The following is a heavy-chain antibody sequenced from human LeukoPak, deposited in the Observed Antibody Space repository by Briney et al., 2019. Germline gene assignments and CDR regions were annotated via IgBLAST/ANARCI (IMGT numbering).Heavy chain of an antibody. D-gene: IGHD2-21*02. V-gene: IGHV1-46*01. Sequence: ASVKVSCKASGYTFTSYYMHWVRQAPGQGLEWMGIINPSGGSTSYAQKFQGRVTMTRDTSISTAYMELSRLRSDDTAVYYCARGSVVVTAPPAGYWGQGTLVTVSS. CDR2: INPSGGST. J-gene: IGHJ4*02. CDR3: ARGSVVVTAPPAGY. CDR1: GYTFTSYY.